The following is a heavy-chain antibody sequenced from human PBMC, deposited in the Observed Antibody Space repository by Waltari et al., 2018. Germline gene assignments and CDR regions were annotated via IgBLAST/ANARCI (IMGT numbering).Heavy chain of an antibody. D-gene: IGHD6-13*01. CDR3: ARGAYSSSWSLAYYFDY. Sequence: QVQLQESGPGLVKPSETLSLTCTVSGYSISSGYYWGWIRQPPGKGLEWIGSIYHSGSTYYNPSLKSRVTISVDTSKNQFSLKLSSVTAADTAVYYCARGAYSSSWSLAYYFDYWGQGTLVTVSS. CDR2: IYHSGST. V-gene: IGHV4-38-2*02. CDR1: GYSISSGYY. J-gene: IGHJ4*02.